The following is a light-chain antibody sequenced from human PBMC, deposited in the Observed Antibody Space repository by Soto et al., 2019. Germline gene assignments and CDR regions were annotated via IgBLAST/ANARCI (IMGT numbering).Light chain of an antibody. CDR2: AAY. CDR1: QSIISY. J-gene: IGKJ1*01. CDR3: QHNYSTPCT. V-gene: IGKV1-39*01. Sequence: DIQMTQSPSSLSASLGNRVTITCRASQSIISYLNSDQKQPEKAPNLLIDAAYRVQSGVASMCSSSASAKDFTLTISRLQPEDVATYSWQHNYSTPCTFGQGTRLDIK.